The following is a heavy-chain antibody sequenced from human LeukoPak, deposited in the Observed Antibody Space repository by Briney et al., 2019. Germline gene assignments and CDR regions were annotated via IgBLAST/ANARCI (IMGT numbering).Heavy chain of an antibody. CDR1: GGSFSSYY. CDR2: IYYSGST. Sequence: SETLSLTCAVYGGSFSSYYWSWIRQPPGKGLEWIGYIYYSGSTNYNPSLKSRVTISVDTSKNQFSLKLSSVTAADTAVYYCAREAEAKYSNYVDYWGQGTLVTVSS. CDR3: AREAEAKYSNYVDY. V-gene: IGHV4-59*01. J-gene: IGHJ4*02. D-gene: IGHD4-11*01.